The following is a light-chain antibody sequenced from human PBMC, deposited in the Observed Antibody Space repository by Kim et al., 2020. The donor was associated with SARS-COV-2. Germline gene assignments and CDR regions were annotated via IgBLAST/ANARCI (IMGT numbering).Light chain of an antibody. V-gene: IGKV1-5*03. J-gene: IGKJ1*01. CDR1: QSVSYW. CDR3: QQYNSYPWT. Sequence: DIQMTQSPSTLSSSVGDRVTITCRASQSVSYWLAWYRQKPGKPPKLLMYKTSTLESGVPSRFSGSGYGTEFTLTISSLQPDDFATYYCQQYNSYPWTFGQGTKVDIK. CDR2: KTS.